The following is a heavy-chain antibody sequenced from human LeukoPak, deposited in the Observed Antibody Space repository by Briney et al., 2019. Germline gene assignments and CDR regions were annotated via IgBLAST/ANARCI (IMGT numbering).Heavy chain of an antibody. Sequence: GGSLRLSCAASGFTFSDYYMSWIRQAPGKGLEWVSYISSCGSTIYYADSGKGRFTISRNNAKNSLYLQVNSLGAEDTAVYYCARQTYCSGGSCYSDYWGQGTLVTVSS. V-gene: IGHV3-11*04. CDR1: GFTFSDYY. CDR2: ISSCGSTI. CDR3: ARQTYCSGGSCYSDY. J-gene: IGHJ4*02. D-gene: IGHD2-15*01.